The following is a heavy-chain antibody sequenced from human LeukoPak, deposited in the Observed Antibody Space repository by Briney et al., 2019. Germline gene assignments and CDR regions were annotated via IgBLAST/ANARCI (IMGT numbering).Heavy chain of an antibody. CDR1: GFTFSSYG. Sequence: GGTLRLSCAASGFTFSSYGLSWVRQAPGKGLEWVSSISGSGGSTYYADSVKGRFTISRDNSKSTLYLQMNSLRAEDTAVYYCAINGGAYYYDSSGYHWGQGTLVTVSS. V-gene: IGHV3-23*01. J-gene: IGHJ5*02. D-gene: IGHD3-22*01. CDR3: AINGGAYYYDSSGYH. CDR2: ISGSGGST.